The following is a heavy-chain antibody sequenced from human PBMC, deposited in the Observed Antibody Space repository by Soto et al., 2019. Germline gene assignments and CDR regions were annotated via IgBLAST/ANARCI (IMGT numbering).Heavy chain of an antibody. CDR3: ARLKIVVVIGPYYGMDV. V-gene: IGHV4-34*01. Sequence: PSETLSLTCAVYGGSFSGYYWSWIRQPPGKGLEWIGEINHSGSTNYNPSLKSRVTISVDTSKNQFSLKLSSVTAADTAVYYCARLKIVVVIGPYYGMDVWGQGTTVTVSS. CDR1: GGSFSGYY. D-gene: IGHD3-22*01. CDR2: INHSGST. J-gene: IGHJ6*02.